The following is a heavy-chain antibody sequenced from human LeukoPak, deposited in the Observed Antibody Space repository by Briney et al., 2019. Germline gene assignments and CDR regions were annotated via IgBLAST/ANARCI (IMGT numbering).Heavy chain of an antibody. CDR3: ARRGDGYTNAPDY. CDR1: GYSFTSYW. D-gene: IGHD5-24*01. CDR2: ICPGDSDT. Sequence: GESLKISCKGSGYSFTSYWIGWVRQMPGKGLKWMGIICPGDSDTRYNPSFQGQVTISADKSISTAYLQWSSLKASDTAMYYCARRGDGYTNAPDYWGQGTLVTVSS. J-gene: IGHJ4*02. V-gene: IGHV5-51*01.